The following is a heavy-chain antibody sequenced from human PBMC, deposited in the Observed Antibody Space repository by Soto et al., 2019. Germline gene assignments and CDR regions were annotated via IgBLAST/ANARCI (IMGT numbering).Heavy chain of an antibody. V-gene: IGHV1-2*02. Sequence: ASVKVSCKXSGYTFTGYYMHWVRQAPGQGLEWMGWINPNSGGTNYAQKFQGRVTMTRDTSISTAYMELSRLRSDDTAVYYCARVKGYDFWSGYYFDYWGQGTLVTVSS. CDR3: ARVKGYDFWSGYYFDY. D-gene: IGHD3-3*01. CDR2: INPNSGGT. CDR1: GYTFTGYY. J-gene: IGHJ4*02.